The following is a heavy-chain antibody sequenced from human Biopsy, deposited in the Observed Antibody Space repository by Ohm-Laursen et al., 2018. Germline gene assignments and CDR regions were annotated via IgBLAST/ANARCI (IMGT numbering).Heavy chain of an antibody. D-gene: IGHD3-3*01. J-gene: IGHJ5*02. CDR3: ARLRGGVVINYSWFDP. CDR1: VGSFSGYY. CDR2: IKHSGST. Sequence: TLSLTWPVYVGSFSGYYWSWIRQPPGKGLEWIGEIKHSGSTNYNPSLKSRVAISVGTSKNQLSLSLNSVAAADTAVFYCARLRGGVVINYSWFDPWGQGILITVSS. V-gene: IGHV4-34*01.